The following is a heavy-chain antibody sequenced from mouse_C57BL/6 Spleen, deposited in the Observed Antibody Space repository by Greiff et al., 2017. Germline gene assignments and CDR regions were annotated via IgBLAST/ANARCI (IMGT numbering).Heavy chain of an antibody. J-gene: IGHJ1*03. V-gene: IGHV1-15*01. Sequence: VQLQQSGAELVRPGASVTLSCKASGYTFTDYEMHWVKQTPVHGLEWIGAIDPETGGTAYNQKFKGKAILTADKSSSTAYMELRSLTSEDSAVYYCTRPFLRYWYFGGWGTGTTVTVAS. CDR1: GYTFTDYE. D-gene: IGHD1-1*01. CDR3: TRPFLRYWYFGG. CDR2: IDPETGGT.